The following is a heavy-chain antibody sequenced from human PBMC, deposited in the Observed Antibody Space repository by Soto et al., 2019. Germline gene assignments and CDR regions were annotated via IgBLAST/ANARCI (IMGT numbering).Heavy chain of an antibody. CDR2: INAGNGNT. CDR3: ARDWRYCGGDCYPTY. J-gene: IGHJ4*02. V-gene: IGHV1-3*01. Sequence: QVQLVQSGAEVKKPGASVKVSCKASGYTFTSYAMHWVRQAPGQRLEWMGWINAGNGNTKYSQKFQGRVTITRDTSASTAYMELSSLRSEDTAVYYCARDWRYCGGDCYPTYWGQGTLVTVSS. D-gene: IGHD2-21*02. CDR1: GYTFTSYA.